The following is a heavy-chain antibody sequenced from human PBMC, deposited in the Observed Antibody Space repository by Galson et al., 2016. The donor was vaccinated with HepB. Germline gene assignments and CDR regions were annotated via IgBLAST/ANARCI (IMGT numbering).Heavy chain of an antibody. J-gene: IGHJ4*02. V-gene: IGHV4-39*07. CDR3: ARDGNIAAAVDY. Sequence: SETLSLTCTVSGGSISSSGYYWGWIRQPPGKGLEWIGSIYYSGSTYYDPSLKSRVTISVDMSKNQFSLKLSSVTAADTAVYYCARDGNIAAAVDYWGQGTLVTVSS. CDR1: GGSISSSGYY. D-gene: IGHD6-13*01. CDR2: IYYSGST.